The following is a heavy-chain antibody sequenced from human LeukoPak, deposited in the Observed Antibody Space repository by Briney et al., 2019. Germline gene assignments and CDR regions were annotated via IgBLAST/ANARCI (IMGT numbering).Heavy chain of an antibody. D-gene: IGHD5-12*01. V-gene: IGHV3-21*04. J-gene: IGHJ4*02. CDR3: AKDDAWLRFGE. CDR2: ISSSSSYI. CDR1: GYTYSRYS. Sequence: GGSLRLSCAPSGYTYSRYSMNWVPQAPGRGLECVSYISSSSSYIYDADSVKGRFTISRDNSKNTLYLEVIRLTPEDSAVYYCAKDDAWLRFGEWSQGTLVTVSS.